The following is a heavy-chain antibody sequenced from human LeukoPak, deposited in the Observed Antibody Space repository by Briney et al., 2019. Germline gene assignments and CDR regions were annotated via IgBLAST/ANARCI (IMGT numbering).Heavy chain of an antibody. V-gene: IGHV1-18*04. J-gene: IGHJ6*04. Sequence: GASVKVSCKASGYTFTSYGISWVRQAPGQGLEWMGWICAYNGNTNYAQKLQGRVTITTDTSTSTAYMELRSLRSDDTAVYYCARAPYCSGGSCYSGYYYYGMDVWGKGTTVTVSS. CDR1: GYTFTSYG. CDR2: ICAYNGNT. CDR3: ARAPYCSGGSCYSGYYYYGMDV. D-gene: IGHD2-15*01.